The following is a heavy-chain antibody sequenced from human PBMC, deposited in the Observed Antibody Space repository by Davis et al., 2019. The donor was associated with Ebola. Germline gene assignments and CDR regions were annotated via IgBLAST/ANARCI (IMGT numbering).Heavy chain of an antibody. Sequence: GGSLRLSCVASGFTFDDYGMSWVRQAPGKGLEWVSGINWNGGTTAYADSVKGRFTISRDKAKNSLYLQMNSLRAEDTALYYCAKDDYSSSWLFDYWGQGTLVTVSS. CDR3: AKDDYSSSWLFDY. CDR2: INWNGGTT. J-gene: IGHJ4*02. CDR1: GFTFDDYG. D-gene: IGHD6-13*01. V-gene: IGHV3-20*04.